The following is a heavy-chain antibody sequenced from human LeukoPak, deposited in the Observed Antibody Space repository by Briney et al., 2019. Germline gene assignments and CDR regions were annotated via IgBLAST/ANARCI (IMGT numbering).Heavy chain of an antibody. CDR1: GFSFNIYA. CDR3: VKEGGRGYCSTTNTCFGDFQH. CDR2: ISYDGSNK. Sequence: GGSLRLSCAASGFSFNIYAMHWVRQAPGKGLEWVAVISYDGSNKYYADSVKGRFTISRDNSKNSLYLQMNSLRGEDTAVYYCVKEGGRGYCSTTNTCFGDFQHWGQGTLVAVSS. J-gene: IGHJ1*01. V-gene: IGHV3-30-3*02. D-gene: IGHD2-2*01.